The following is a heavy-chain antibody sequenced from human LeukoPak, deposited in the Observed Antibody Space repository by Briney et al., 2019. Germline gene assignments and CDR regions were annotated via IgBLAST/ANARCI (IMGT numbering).Heavy chain of an antibody. J-gene: IGHJ4*02. V-gene: IGHV3-7*05. CDR3: VTTVTTYYFDY. D-gene: IGHD4-17*01. CDR1: GFTFSSFW. CDR2: INQDGSEK. Sequence: GGSLRLSCAASGFTFSSFWMSWVRQAPGKGLEWVANINQDGSEKNYMDSVKGRFTISRDNAKNSLCLQMNSLRAEDTAIYYCVTTVTTYYFDYWGQGTLVTVSS.